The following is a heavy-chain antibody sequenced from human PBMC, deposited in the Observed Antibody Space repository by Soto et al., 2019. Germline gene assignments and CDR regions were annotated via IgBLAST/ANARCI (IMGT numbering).Heavy chain of an antibody. CDR3: ATQGSPNYYYYYGMDV. J-gene: IGHJ6*02. Sequence: PGESLKISCKGSGYSFTSYWIGWVRQMPGKGLEWMGIIYPGDSDTRYSPSFQGQVTISADKSISTAYLQWSSLKASDTAMYYCATQGSPNYYYYYGMDVWGQGTRVTVSS. CDR1: GYSFTSYW. CDR2: IYPGDSDT. D-gene: IGHD6-19*01. V-gene: IGHV5-51*01.